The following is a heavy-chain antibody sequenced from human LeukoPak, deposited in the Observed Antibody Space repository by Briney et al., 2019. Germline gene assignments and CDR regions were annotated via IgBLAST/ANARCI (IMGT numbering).Heavy chain of an antibody. D-gene: IGHD3-22*01. CDR1: GASTDRRVSTNSYY. Sequence: SETLSLTCTVSGASTDRRVSTNSYYWSWIRQFPGKGLEWIGNIYNIGSVTYKPSLRSRVTMSIDMSKKQLSLRLTTVTAADTAVYFCATNSSGSALDYWGQGILVTVSS. CDR3: ATNSSGSALDY. J-gene: IGHJ4*02. V-gene: IGHV4-61*05. CDR2: IYNIGSV.